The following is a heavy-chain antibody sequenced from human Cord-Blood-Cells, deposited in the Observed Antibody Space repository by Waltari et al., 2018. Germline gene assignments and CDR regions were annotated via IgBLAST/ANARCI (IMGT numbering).Heavy chain of an antibody. J-gene: IGHJ3*02. Sequence: QVQLQQWGAGLLKPSQSPSITCAVYGGFFSGYYWSWIRQPPGKGLEWTGEINHSRSTNYNPSQKSRVAISVDTSKNQFSMKLSSVTAADTAVYYCAREGSEYDALDIWGQGTMVTVSS. CDR3: AREGSEYDALDI. CDR1: GGFFSGYY. CDR2: INHSRST. V-gene: IGHV4-34*01.